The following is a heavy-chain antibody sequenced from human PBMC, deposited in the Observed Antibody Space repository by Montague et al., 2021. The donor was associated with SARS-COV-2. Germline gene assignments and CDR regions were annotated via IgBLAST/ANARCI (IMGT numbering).Heavy chain of an antibody. CDR3: ARGADYDFWSGYLRYKWFDP. Sequence: ETLSLTCAVDGGSLSGYYWAWIRQTPGKGLEWIGEINHGGNTXXXPSXXXRLTISVDASKKQFSLKLSSVTTADTAVYYCARGADYDFWSGYLRYKWFDPWGLGTPVTVSS. CDR2: INHGGNT. J-gene: IGHJ5*02. V-gene: IGHV4-34*01. D-gene: IGHD3-3*01. CDR1: GGSLSGYY.